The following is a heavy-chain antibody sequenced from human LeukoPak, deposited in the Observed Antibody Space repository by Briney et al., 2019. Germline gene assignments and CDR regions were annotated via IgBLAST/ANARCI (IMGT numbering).Heavy chain of an antibody. CDR3: AKIGIAAGDTDY. D-gene: IGHD6-13*01. CDR2: ISGSGIST. Sequence: GGSLRLSCAASGYTFSSYAMSWVRQAPGKGLEWVSSISGSGISTYYADSVKGRFTISRDNSKNTLYLQMNSLRAEDTALYYCAKIGIAAGDTDYWGQGTLVTVSS. J-gene: IGHJ4*02. V-gene: IGHV3-23*01. CDR1: GYTFSSYA.